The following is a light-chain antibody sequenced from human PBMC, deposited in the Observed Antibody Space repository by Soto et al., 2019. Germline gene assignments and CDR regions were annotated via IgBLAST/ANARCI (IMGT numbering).Light chain of an antibody. CDR2: WAS. Sequence: DIVMTQSPDSLAVSLGERATINCKSSQSVLYSSNNKNYLAWYQQRPGQPPKLLIYWASTREAGVPDRFSGSGAGTDFTLTITSLQAEDVAVDYCQQYESTPPTLGQGTKLEIK. CDR3: QQYESTPPT. CDR1: QSVLYSSNNKNY. J-gene: IGKJ2*01. V-gene: IGKV4-1*01.